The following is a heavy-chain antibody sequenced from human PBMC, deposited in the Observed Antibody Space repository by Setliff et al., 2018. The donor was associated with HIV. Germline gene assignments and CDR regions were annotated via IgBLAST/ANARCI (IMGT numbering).Heavy chain of an antibody. D-gene: IGHD1-1*01. CDR2: VYYSGTT. V-gene: IGHV4-59*02. CDR1: GGSVSTFY. CDR3: ARAREGWKPFAFDY. Sequence: KPSETLSLTCTVSGGSVSTFYWSWIRQPPGKGLEWIGYVYYSGTTNYNSSLKSRVTISVDTSQNQVSLKLTAVTAADTAVYFCARAREGWKPFAFDYWGQGTLVTVSS. J-gene: IGHJ4*02.